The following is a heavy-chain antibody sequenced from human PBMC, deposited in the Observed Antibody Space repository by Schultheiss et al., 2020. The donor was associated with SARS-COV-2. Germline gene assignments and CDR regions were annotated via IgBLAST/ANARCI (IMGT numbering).Heavy chain of an antibody. J-gene: IGHJ6*03. CDR1: GGSFSGYY. Sequence: GSLRLSCAVYGGSFSGYYWSWIRQPPGKGLEWIGEINHSGSTNYNPSLKSRVTISVDTSKNQFSLKLSSVTAADTAVYYCARGSSWSILLNYYMDVWGKGTTVTVSS. V-gene: IGHV4-34*01. CDR2: INHSGST. CDR3: ARGSSWSILLNYYMDV. D-gene: IGHD6-6*01.